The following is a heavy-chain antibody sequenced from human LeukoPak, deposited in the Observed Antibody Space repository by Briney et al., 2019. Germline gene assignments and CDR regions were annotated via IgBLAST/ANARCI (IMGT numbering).Heavy chain of an antibody. Sequence: GGSLTLSCEASGFTFSNYAMSWVRQAPGKGLEWVSCIEGGRADPGYANSAKARYTASRNKSGNTLCLQMTALRAEDTAVYDCAGRRPHYGDYVYGGRGPLVTFSS. CDR3: AGRRPHYGDYVY. V-gene: IGHV3-23*01. D-gene: IGHD4-17*01. CDR1: GFTFSNYA. J-gene: IGHJ4*02. CDR2: IEGGRADP.